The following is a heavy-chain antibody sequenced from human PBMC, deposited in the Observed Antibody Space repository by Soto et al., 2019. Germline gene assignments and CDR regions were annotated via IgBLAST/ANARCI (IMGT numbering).Heavy chain of an antibody. CDR3: ANHYDILSGYSQLQVFDY. Sequence: EVQLLESGGGLVQPGGSLRLSCAASGFTFSSYAMSWVRQAPGKGRECVSSISCSGVGTYYADSVKGRFTVSRDSSKNMLYVKMNSLRAEDTAVFYCANHYDILSGYSQLQVFDYWGQGTLGTVSS. CDR1: GFTFSSYA. CDR2: ISCSGVGT. V-gene: IGHV3-23*01. J-gene: IGHJ4*02. D-gene: IGHD3-9*01.